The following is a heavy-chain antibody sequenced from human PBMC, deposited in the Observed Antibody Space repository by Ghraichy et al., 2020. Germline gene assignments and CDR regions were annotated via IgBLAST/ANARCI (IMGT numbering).Heavy chain of an antibody. CDR2: INRDGSMI. D-gene: IGHD5-24*01. CDR1: GFTFSSFW. J-gene: IGHJ4*02. CDR3: ARVASLRDGYNYYFDY. V-gene: IGHV3-74*01. Sequence: GEPLNISCAASGFTFSSFWMHWVRQAPGKGLVWVSRINRDGSMIDYADSVKGRFTISRDNAKNTLYLQMNSLRAEDTAVYYCARVASLRDGYNYYFDYWGQGTLVTVSS.